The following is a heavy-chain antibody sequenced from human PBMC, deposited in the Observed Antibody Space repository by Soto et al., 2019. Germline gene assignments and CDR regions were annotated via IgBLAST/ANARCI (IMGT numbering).Heavy chain of an antibody. CDR2: IYYSGTT. CDR3: ARVWSGYYKFDS. V-gene: IGHV4-30-4*01. D-gene: IGHD3-3*01. CDR1: GGSISSGAHY. Sequence: SETLSLTCSVSGGSISSGAHYWSWIRQPPGKGLEWIGYIYYSGTTYHNPSLKSRVTISVDTSKNQFSLKLSSVTAADTAVYYCARVWSGYYKFDSWGQGTLVTVSS. J-gene: IGHJ4*02.